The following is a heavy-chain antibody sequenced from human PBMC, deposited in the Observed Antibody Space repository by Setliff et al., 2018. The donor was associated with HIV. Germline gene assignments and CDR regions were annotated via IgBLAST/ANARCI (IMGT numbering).Heavy chain of an antibody. J-gene: IGHJ4*02. CDR2: IYRSWSTT. Sequence: PGGSLRLSCAASGFSFSSYSMNWVRQAPGKGLEWVSVIYRSWSTTYYADSVRGRFTISRDNSKNTLYLEMNSLRGEDTAVYYCAKDRIGKYDYFDHWGQGTPVTVSS. V-gene: IGHV3-23*03. D-gene: IGHD3-16*01. CDR1: GFSFSSYS. CDR3: AKDRIGKYDYFDH.